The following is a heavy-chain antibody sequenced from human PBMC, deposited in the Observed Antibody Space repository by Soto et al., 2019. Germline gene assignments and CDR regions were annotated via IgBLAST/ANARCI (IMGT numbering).Heavy chain of an antibody. CDR3: ASRYLEYCSSASCSAPYDF. J-gene: IGHJ4*02. V-gene: IGHV3-7*05. CDR1: GFTFSTYW. CDR2: IKQDGSEK. D-gene: IGHD2-2*01. Sequence: PGGSLRLSCAASGFTFSTYWMGWVRQAPGKGLEWVANIKQDGSEKYYVDSVKGRFTISRDNTKKSLYLQMNSLRAEDTAVYYCASRYLEYCSSASCSAPYDFWGQGTLVTVSS.